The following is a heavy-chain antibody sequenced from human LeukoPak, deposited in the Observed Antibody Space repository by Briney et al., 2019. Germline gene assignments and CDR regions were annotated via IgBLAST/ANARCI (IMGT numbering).Heavy chain of an antibody. CDR1: GFIFNTYV. J-gene: IGHJ5*02. D-gene: IGHD3-10*01. Sequence: GGSLRLSCAASGFIFNTYVMHWVRQAPGKGLEWLAFIRYDGSNKNYADSVKGRFTVSRDNSKNTLYLQMNSLRAKDTAIYYCAKTAASLLWFGAHWFDPWGQGTLVTVSS. CDR3: AKTAASLLWFGAHWFDP. V-gene: IGHV3-30*02. CDR2: IRYDGSNK.